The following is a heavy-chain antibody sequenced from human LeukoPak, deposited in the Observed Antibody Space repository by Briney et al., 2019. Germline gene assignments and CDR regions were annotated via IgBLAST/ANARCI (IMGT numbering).Heavy chain of an antibody. J-gene: IGHJ5*02. V-gene: IGHV1-2*02. Sequence: ASVKVSCKASGYTFTGYYMHWVRQAPGQGGEGMGWINPNSGGTNYAKKFQRRVTMTTDTSISTPYMELSRLRSDDTAVYYCARGLIVVVPAAIGDPWGQGTLVTVSS. CDR1: GYTFTGYY. CDR3: ARGLIVVVPAAIGDP. D-gene: IGHD2-2*02. CDR2: INPNSGGT.